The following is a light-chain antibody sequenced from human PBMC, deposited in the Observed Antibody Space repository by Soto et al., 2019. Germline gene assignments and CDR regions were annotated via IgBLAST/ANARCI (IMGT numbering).Light chain of an antibody. V-gene: IGLV2-11*01. J-gene: IGLJ1*01. CDR1: SNDVGGYNY. Sequence: SALSQPRSVSGSPGQSVAISCTGTSNDVGGYNYVSWYQQHPGRVPKVIIYDVSQRPSGVPDRFSGSKSGNTASLTISDLQAADEADYYCCSNEGGNDVFGSGTKVTV. CDR3: CSNEGGNDV. CDR2: DVS.